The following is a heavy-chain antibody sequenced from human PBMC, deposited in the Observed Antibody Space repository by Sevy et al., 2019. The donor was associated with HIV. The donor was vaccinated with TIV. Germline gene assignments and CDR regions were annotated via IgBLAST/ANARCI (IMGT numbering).Heavy chain of an antibody. CDR3: ARLKAGYCSTASGYTLDY. D-gene: IGHD2-2*02. J-gene: IGHJ4*02. CDR2: PHSSGRT. CDR1: GGSISSYY. Sequence: LSETLSLTCTVSGGSISSYYWSWIRQPPGKGLEGIGDPHSSGRTNYNPFLKSRVTISIDTSKNQISLKLSSVTAADTAVYYCARLKAGYCSTASGYTLDYWGQGTLVTVSS. V-gene: IGHV4-59*12.